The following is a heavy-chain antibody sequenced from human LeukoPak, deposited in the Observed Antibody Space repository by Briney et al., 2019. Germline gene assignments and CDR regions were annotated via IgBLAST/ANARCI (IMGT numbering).Heavy chain of an antibody. V-gene: IGHV3-7*01. CDR1: GFTFSNYW. CDR2: IKWDGSEK. D-gene: IGHD1-14*01. J-gene: IGHJ4*02. Sequence: PGGSLRLSCTASGFTFSNYWMSWIRQAPGKGLEWVANIKWDGSEKYYVDSVKGRFTISRDNAKKSLYLQMSSLRAEDTAVYYCTRNTGADWGQGTLVTVSS. CDR3: TRNTGAD.